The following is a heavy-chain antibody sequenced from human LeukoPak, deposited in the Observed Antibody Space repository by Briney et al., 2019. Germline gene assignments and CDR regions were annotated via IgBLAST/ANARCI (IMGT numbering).Heavy chain of an antibody. CDR1: GFTFSDYY. V-gene: IGHV3-11*04. CDR2: ISSSGSTI. J-gene: IGHJ3*02. D-gene: IGHD1-26*01. Sequence: GGSLRLSCAASGFTFSDYYMSWIRQAPGKGLEWVSYISSSGSTIYYADSVKGRFTISRDNAKNSLYLQMNSLKAEDTAIYYCAREVGTPQAFDIWGQGTMVTVSS. CDR3: AREVGTPQAFDI.